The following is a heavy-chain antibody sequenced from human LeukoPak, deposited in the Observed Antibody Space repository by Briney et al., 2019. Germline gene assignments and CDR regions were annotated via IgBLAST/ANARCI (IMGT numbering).Heavy chain of an antibody. V-gene: IGHV1-46*01. J-gene: IGHJ4*02. CDR2: INPSGGST. CDR3: ARGPVLRFLEWSNDLKNYFDY. CDR1: GYTFTSYY. D-gene: IGHD3-3*01. Sequence: ASVKVSCKASGYTFTSYYMHWVRQAPGHGLEWMGIINPSGGSTSYAQKFQGRVTMTRDTSTSTVYMELSSLRSEDAAVYYCARGPVLRFLEWSNDLKNYFDYWGQGTLVTVSS.